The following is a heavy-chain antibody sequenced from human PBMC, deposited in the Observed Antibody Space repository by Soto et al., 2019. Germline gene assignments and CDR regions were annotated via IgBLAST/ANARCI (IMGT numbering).Heavy chain of an antibody. D-gene: IGHD2-15*01. V-gene: IGHV3-30-3*01. Sequence: QVQLVESGGGVVQPGRSLRLSCAASGFTFSSYAMHWVRQAPGKGLEWVAVISYDGSNKYYADSVKGRFTIPRDNSKNTLYLQMNSLRAEDTAVYYCARGEGGDYYYYYGMDVWGQGTTVTVSS. CDR3: ARGEGGDYYYYYGMDV. J-gene: IGHJ6*02. CDR2: ISYDGSNK. CDR1: GFTFSSYA.